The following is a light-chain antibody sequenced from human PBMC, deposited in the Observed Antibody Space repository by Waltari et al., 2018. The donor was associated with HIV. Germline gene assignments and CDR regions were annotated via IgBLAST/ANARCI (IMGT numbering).Light chain of an antibody. J-gene: IGKJ1*01. CDR1: QSLLYSSNNKNF. Sequence: DIVMTQSPDSLAVSLGERATVNCKSSQSLLYSSNNKNFLAWYQQKPRQPTKLLIYWASTRESGVPDRFSGGGSATDFTLTISSLQAEDVAVYYCQQYYNTPWTFGQGTKVEIK. CDR2: WAS. CDR3: QQYYNTPWT. V-gene: IGKV4-1*01.